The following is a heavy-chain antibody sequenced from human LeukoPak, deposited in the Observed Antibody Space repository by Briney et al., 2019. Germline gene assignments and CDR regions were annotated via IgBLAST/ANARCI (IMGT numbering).Heavy chain of an antibody. Sequence: GGSLRLSCAASGFTFSNYAMSWVRQAPGKGLEWVSAISGSGVTTYYADSVKGRFTISRDNSKNTLYLQTNSLRAEDTAVYYCAKDKWTNYYFYGMEVWGQGTTVTVSS. CDR1: GFTFSNYA. D-gene: IGHD1-26*01. V-gene: IGHV3-23*01. J-gene: IGHJ6*02. CDR2: ISGSGVTT. CDR3: AKDKWTNYYFYGMEV.